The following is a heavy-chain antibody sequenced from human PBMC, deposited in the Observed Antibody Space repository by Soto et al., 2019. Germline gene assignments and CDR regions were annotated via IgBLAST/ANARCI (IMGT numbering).Heavy chain of an antibody. D-gene: IGHD1-20*01. CDR3: ARDRAKWKDYYYYGMDV. V-gene: IGHV4-30-4*01. CDR1: GGSISSGDDF. Sequence: SETLSLTCTVSGGSISSGDDFWTWIRQPPGKGLEWIGYIYYSGSTYYNPSLKSRLTMSEDTSKNQFSLKLSSVTAADTAVYYCARDRAKWKDYYYYGMDVWGQGTTVTVSS. CDR2: IYYSGST. J-gene: IGHJ6*02.